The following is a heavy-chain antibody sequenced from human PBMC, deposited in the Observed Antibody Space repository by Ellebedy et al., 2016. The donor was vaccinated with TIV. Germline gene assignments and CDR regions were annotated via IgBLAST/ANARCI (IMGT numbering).Heavy chain of an antibody. J-gene: IGHJ6*02. CDR3: VKYNWNAPHYYGMDL. D-gene: IGHD1-20*01. CDR1: GYTLINYE. V-gene: IGHV1-18*04. Sequence: AASVKVSCKASGYTLINYEISWVRQAPGQGLEWMGCISVNNGETNYAQKLQGRVTITTDTSTNTAYMELRSLRSDDTAVYYCVKYNWNAPHYYGMDLWGQGTTVTVSS. CDR2: ISVNNGET.